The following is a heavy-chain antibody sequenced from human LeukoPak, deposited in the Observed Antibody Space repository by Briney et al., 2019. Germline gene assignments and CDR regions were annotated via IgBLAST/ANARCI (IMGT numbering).Heavy chain of an antibody. Sequence: SETLSLTCAVYGGSFSGQYWGWIRQPPGKGLEWIGEINHGGSVSYNASLKSRVTISLDTSKNQFSLKLSSVTAADTAVYYCAGGDYHGSESYANYWGQGTLVTVSS. J-gene: IGHJ4*02. CDR3: AGGDYHGSESYANY. CDR1: GGSFSGQY. D-gene: IGHD3-10*01. CDR2: INHGGSV. V-gene: IGHV4-34*01.